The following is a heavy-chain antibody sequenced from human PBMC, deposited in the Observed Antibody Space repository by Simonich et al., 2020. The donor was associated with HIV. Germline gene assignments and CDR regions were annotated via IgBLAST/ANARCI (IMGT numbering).Heavy chain of an antibody. CDR2: IYYSGTT. Sequence: QVLLQESGPGLVKPSETLSLTCIVSGGSIISRNYYWGWILQPPGTGLEWIGSIYYSGTTYYNPSLKIRVSISVDTSKNQFSLKLTSVTAADTAVYYCAKGPYYYDSSGYGTYFDYWGQGTLVTVSS. D-gene: IGHD3-22*01. V-gene: IGHV4-39*01. CDR1: GGSIISRNYY. CDR3: AKGPYYYDSSGYGTYFDY. J-gene: IGHJ4*02.